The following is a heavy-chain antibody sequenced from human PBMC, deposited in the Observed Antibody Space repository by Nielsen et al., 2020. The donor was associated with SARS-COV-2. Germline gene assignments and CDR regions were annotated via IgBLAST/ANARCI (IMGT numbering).Heavy chain of an antibody. CDR2: VSGSGGRT. J-gene: IGHJ4*02. Sequence: GESLKISCAASGFTFSNYAMNWVRQSPRKGLEWVSTVSGSGGRTDYADSVKGRFTISRDNSKNTVFLQMHNLRAEDTALYYCAKGFGETFDSWGQGSLVTVS. CDR3: AKGFGETFDS. V-gene: IGHV3-23*01. D-gene: IGHD3-10*01. CDR1: GFTFSNYA.